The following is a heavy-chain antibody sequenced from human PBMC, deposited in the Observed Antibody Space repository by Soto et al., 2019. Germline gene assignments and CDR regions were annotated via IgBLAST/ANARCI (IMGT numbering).Heavy chain of an antibody. CDR1: GDSIGRTIHD. CDR3: ARCSDIGDKRDALDV. J-gene: IGHJ3*01. V-gene: IGHV4-31*03. Sequence: QVQLQESGPGLVSPSETLSLTCSVSGDSIGRTIHDGSWIRLHPGKGLEYIGYIYYSGATYYSPSLESRVTISVDTSKSQFSLKLTSVTAADTARYYCARCSDIGDKRDALDVWGQGTMVTVSS. CDR2: IYYSGAT. D-gene: IGHD4-17*01.